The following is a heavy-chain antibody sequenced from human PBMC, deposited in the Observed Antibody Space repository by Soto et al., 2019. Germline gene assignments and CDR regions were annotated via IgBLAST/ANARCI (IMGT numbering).Heavy chain of an antibody. D-gene: IGHD3-22*01. J-gene: IGHJ4*02. CDR1: GFTVSSNY. CDR2: IYSGGST. Sequence: GGSLRLSCAASGFTVSSNYMSWVRQAPGKGLEWVSVIYSGGSTYYADSVKGRFTISRDNSKNTLYLQMNSLRAEDTAVYYCEKEWVYDSSGWSFDYWGEGTLVTVSS. CDR3: EKEWVYDSSGWSFDY. V-gene: IGHV3-66*01.